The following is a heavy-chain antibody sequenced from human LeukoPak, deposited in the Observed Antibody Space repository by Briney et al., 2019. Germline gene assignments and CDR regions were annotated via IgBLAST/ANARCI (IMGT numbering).Heavy chain of an antibody. CDR3: ARSPDILTGEKFDY. Sequence: ASVKVSCKASGYTFTSYGISWVRQAPGQGLGWMGWISAYNGNTNYAQKFEARVTMNRDTSISTAYMELSRLRFDDTAVYYCARSPDILTGEKFDYWGQGTLVTASS. CDR2: ISAYNGNT. D-gene: IGHD3-9*01. V-gene: IGHV1-18*01. J-gene: IGHJ4*02. CDR1: GYTFTSYG.